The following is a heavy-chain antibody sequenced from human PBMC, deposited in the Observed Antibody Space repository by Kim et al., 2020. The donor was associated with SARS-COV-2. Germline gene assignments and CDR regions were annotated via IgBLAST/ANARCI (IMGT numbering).Heavy chain of an antibody. J-gene: IGHJ4*01. D-gene: IGHD6-6*01. Sequence: GGSLRLSCAASGFTFSSYAMNWVRQAPGKGLEWISYISSSGSSIYYADSVKGRFTISRDNAKNSLYLQMHRMRAEDTAAYYCARARASSRHRAYLDY. CDR3: ARARASSRHRAYLDY. V-gene: IGHV3-48*04. CDR2: ISSSGSSI. CDR1: GFTFSSYA.